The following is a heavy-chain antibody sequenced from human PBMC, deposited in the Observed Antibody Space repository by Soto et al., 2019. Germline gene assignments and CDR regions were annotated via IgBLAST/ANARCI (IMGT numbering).Heavy chain of an antibody. J-gene: IGHJ6*03. CDR1: GFTVSSNY. CDR3: ARGGRDYYYYYYMDV. Sequence: EVQLVEPGGGLVQPGGSLRLSCAASGFTVSSNYMSCVRQAPGKGLEWVSVIYRGGSTYYADSVKGRFTISRDNSKKMLYLQMNSLRAEVTAVYYCARGGRDYYYYYYMDVWGKGTTVTVSS. CDR2: IYRGGST. V-gene: IGHV3-66*01.